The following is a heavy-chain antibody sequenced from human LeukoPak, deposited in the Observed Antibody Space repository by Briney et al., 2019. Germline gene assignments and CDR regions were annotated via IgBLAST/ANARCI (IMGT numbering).Heavy chain of an antibody. J-gene: IGHJ3*02. CDR1: GFTFSSYS. D-gene: IGHD3-3*01. Sequence: GGSLRLSCAASGFTFSSYSMNWVRQAPGKGLEWFSSISSSSSYIYYADSVKGRFTISRDNAKNSLYLQMNSLRAEDTAVYYCAREGVADAFDIWGQGTMVTVSS. CDR3: AREGVADAFDI. CDR2: ISSSSSYI. V-gene: IGHV3-21*01.